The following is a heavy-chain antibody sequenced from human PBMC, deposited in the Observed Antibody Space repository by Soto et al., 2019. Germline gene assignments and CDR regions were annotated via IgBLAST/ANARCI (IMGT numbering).Heavy chain of an antibody. J-gene: IGHJ4*02. CDR1: GFSFNDAW. CDR2: VKSEIDGGTT. CDR3: TSAHGAHQYY. Sequence: EVHLVESGGGLVKPGGSLRLSCAASGFSFNDAWMSWVRQTPGKGLEWVGRVKSEIDGGTTDYGEPVKGRFTISRDDATSMVYLQMNSLKSADTAIYYCTSAHGAHQYYWGQGTLVTVSS. V-gene: IGHV3-15*01.